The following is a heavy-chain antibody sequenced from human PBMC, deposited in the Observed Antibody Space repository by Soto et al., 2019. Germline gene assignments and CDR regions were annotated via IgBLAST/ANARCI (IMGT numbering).Heavy chain of an antibody. CDR3: ARDTSGGDYGMDV. CDR1: GFTFDDYA. J-gene: IGHJ6*02. V-gene: IGHV3-9*01. Sequence: GGSLRLSCAASGFTFDDYAMHWVRQAPGKGLEWVSGISWNSGSIGYADSVKGRFTISRDNAKNSLYLQMNSLRDEDTAVYYCARDTSGGDYGMDVWGQGTTVTAP. D-gene: IGHD3-10*01. CDR2: ISWNSGSI.